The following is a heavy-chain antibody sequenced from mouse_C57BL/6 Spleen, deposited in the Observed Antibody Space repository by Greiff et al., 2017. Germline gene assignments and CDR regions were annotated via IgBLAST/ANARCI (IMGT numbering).Heavy chain of an antibody. J-gene: IGHJ4*01. V-gene: IGHV1-52*01. CDR3: ARQGGNYAAMDY. D-gene: IGHD2-1*01. CDR1: GYTFTSYW. Sequence: QVQLQQPGAELVRPGSSVKLSCKASGYTFTSYWMHWVKQRPIQGLDWIGNIDPSDSETHYNQKFKDKATLTVDKSSSTAYMQLSSLTSEDSAVYYCARQGGNYAAMDYWGQGTSVTVSS. CDR2: IDPSDSET.